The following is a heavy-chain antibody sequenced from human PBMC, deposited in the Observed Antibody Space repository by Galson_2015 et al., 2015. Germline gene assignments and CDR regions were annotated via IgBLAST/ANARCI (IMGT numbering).Heavy chain of an antibody. D-gene: IGHD1-1*01. CDR1: GVSISSSPYY. V-gene: IGHV4-39*07. Sequence: ETLSLTCTVSGVSISSSPYYWGWIRQPPGKGLEWIGSLYYSGTTYYNPSLKSRVSISVDTSKNQFSLELTSVTAADTAVYYCARVLPYNWQDTGYWGQGTLVTVSS. CDR2: LYYSGTT. J-gene: IGHJ4*02. CDR3: ARVLPYNWQDTGY.